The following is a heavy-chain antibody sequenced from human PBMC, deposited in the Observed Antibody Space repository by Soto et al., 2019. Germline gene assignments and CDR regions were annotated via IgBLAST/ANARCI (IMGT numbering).Heavy chain of an antibody. CDR3: ARGVGAKDYGMDV. Sequence: EVQLVESGGGLVQPGGSLRLSCAASGFTFSSYWMHWVRQAPGKGLVWVSRINSDGSSTSYADSVKGRFTISRDNAKNTLYRQMNSLRAEDTAVHYCARGVGAKDYGMDVWGQGTTVTVSS. CDR1: GFTFSSYW. V-gene: IGHV3-74*01. D-gene: IGHD1-26*01. J-gene: IGHJ6*02. CDR2: INSDGSST.